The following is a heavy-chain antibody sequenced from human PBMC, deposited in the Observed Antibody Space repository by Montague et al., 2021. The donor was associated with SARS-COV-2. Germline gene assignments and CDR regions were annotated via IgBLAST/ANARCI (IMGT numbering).Heavy chain of an antibody. D-gene: IGHD1-26*01. Sequence: SLRLSCAASGFTFSGYWMSWVRQTPGKGLEWVANIKPDGGEKHYVDSVKGRLTISRDNAKNSLNLQMDSLRAEDTALYYCARDSRIVGATGGMDVWGQGTTVIVSS. CDR1: GFTFSGYW. CDR3: ARDSRIVGATGGMDV. CDR2: IKPDGGEK. J-gene: IGHJ6*02. V-gene: IGHV3-7*03.